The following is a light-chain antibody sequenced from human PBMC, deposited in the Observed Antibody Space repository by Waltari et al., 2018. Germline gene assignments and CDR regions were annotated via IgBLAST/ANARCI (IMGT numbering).Light chain of an antibody. CDR2: DAS. CDR1: QSVSSY. Sequence: EIVSTQSPATLSLSPGERATLSCRASQSVSSYLAWYQQKPGQAPRLLIYDASNRATGIPARFSGSGSGTDFTLTISSLEPEDFAVYYCQQRSKWPRTFGPGTKVDIK. V-gene: IGKV3-11*01. J-gene: IGKJ3*01. CDR3: QQRSKWPRT.